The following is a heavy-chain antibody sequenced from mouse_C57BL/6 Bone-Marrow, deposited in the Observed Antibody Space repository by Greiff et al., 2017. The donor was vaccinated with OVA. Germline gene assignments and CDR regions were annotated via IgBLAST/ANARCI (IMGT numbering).Heavy chain of an antibody. CDR3: ATTVVALYYAMDY. CDR2: INPNYGTT. CDR1: GYSFTDYN. V-gene: IGHV1-39*01. J-gene: IGHJ4*01. Sequence: EVQLQQSGPELVKPGASVTISCKASGYSFTDYNMNWVKQSNGKSLEWIGVINPNYGTTSYNQKFKGKATLTVDQSSSTAYMQLNSLTSEDSAVYYCATTVVALYYAMDYWGQGTSVTVSS. D-gene: IGHD1-1*01.